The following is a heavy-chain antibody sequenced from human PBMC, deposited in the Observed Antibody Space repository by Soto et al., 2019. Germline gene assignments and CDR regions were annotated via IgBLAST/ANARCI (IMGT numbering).Heavy chain of an antibody. Sequence: QVQLVQSGAEVKKPGSSVKVSCKASGGTFSSYTISWVRQAPGQGLEWMGRIIPILGIANYAQKFQGRVTITADKSTSTAYRELSSLRSEDTAVYYCARDQKGPPHYGDYFFRAFDIWGQGTMVTVSS. J-gene: IGHJ3*02. D-gene: IGHD4-17*01. CDR1: GGTFSSYT. V-gene: IGHV1-69*08. CDR3: ARDQKGPPHYGDYFFRAFDI. CDR2: IIPILGIA.